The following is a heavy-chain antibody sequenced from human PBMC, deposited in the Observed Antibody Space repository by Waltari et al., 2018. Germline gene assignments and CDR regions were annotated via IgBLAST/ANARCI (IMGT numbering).Heavy chain of an antibody. CDR3: ARRSGSYYGGVNGFDP. Sequence: QVQLQQWGAGLLKPSETLSLTCAVYGGSFSGYYWSWIRQPPGKGLEWIGEINHSGSTNYNPSIRSRVTEVVDTSKNQFSLRLSSVAAADAAVYYGARRSGSYYGGVNGFDPWGQGTLVTVSS. V-gene: IGHV4-34*01. CDR2: INHSGST. CDR1: GGSFSGYY. D-gene: IGHD1-26*01. J-gene: IGHJ5*02.